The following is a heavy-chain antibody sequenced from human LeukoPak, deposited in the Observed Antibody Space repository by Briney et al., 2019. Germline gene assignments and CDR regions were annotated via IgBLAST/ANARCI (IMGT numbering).Heavy chain of an antibody. D-gene: IGHD2-2*01. CDR3: ARLSLSCSSTSCYEWFDP. J-gene: IGHJ5*02. CDR1: GYTFTSYD. CDR2: MNPNSGNT. V-gene: IGHV1-8*03. Sequence: ASVKVSCTASGYTFTSYDINWVRQATGQGLEWMGWMNPNSGNTGYAQKFQGRVTITRNTSISTAYMELSSLRSEDTAVYYCARLSLSCSSTSCYEWFDPWGQGTLVTVSS.